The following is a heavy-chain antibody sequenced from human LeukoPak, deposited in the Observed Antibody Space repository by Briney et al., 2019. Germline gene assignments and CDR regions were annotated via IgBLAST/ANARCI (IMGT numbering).Heavy chain of an antibody. CDR3: ARVTYCYDSSGYQYYFDY. D-gene: IGHD3-22*01. Sequence: ASVKVSCKASGYTFTGYYMHWVRQAPGQGLEWMGWINPNSGGTNYAQKFQGRVTMTRDTSISTAYMELSRLRSDDTAVYYCARVTYCYDSSGYQYYFDYWGQGTLVTVSS. CDR2: INPNSGGT. CDR1: GYTFTGYY. V-gene: IGHV1-2*02. J-gene: IGHJ4*02.